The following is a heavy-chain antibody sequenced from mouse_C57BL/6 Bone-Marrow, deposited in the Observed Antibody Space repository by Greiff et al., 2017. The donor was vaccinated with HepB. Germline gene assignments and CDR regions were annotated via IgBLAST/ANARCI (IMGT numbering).Heavy chain of an antibody. CDR3: TRESGGPWYSDV. CDR1: GFTFSSYA. V-gene: IGHV5-9-1*02. Sequence: DVQLVESGEGLVKPGGSLKLSCAASGFTFSSYAMSWVRQTPEKRLEWVAYISSGGDYIYYADTVKGRFTISRDNARNTLYLQMSSLKSEDTAMYYCTRESGGPWYSDVWGTGTTVTVSS. J-gene: IGHJ1*03. D-gene: IGHD1-1*02. CDR2: ISSGGDYI.